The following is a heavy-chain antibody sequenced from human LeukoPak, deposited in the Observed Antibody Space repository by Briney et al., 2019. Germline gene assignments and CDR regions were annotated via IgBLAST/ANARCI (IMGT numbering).Heavy chain of an antibody. V-gene: IGHV3-7*01. Sequence: GGSLRLSCAPSGFTFSRYWMTWVRQTPGKGLEWVASIKDDGRQKYYVDSVKGRFTVSRDNAKSSAYLQTDSLRVEDTALYYCARDASRGFDTWGQGTLVTVSS. CDR3: ARDASRGFDT. D-gene: IGHD5-24*01. CDR1: GFTFSRYW. J-gene: IGHJ4*02. CDR2: IKDDGRQK.